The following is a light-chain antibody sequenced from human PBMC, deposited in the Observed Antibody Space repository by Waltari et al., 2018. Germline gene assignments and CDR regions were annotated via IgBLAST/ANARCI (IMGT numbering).Light chain of an antibody. CDR2: DAS. CDR1: QSVSRY. Sequence: EIVLTQSPGTLSLSPGEIATLSCRASQSVSRYLAWYQQKPVQAPRLLTYDASIRASGIPDRFSGSGSGTDFSLTISRLEPEDFAVYYCQKYGTLPATFGQGTKVQMK. CDR3: QKYGTLPAT. J-gene: IGKJ1*01. V-gene: IGKV3-20*01.